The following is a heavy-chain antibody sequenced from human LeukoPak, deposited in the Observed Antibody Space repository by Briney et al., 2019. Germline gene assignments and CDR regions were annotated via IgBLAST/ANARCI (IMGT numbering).Heavy chain of an antibody. CDR3: ARRGYGDPAFDY. J-gene: IGHJ4*02. CDR2: IIPIFGTA. CDR1: GGTFSSYA. Sequence: SVKVSCKASGGTFSSYAISWVRQAPGQGLEWMGGIIPIFGTANYAQKFQGRVTITADESTSTAYMELSSLRSEDTAVYYCARRGYGDPAFDYWGQGTLVTVSS. D-gene: IGHD4-17*01. V-gene: IGHV1-69*13.